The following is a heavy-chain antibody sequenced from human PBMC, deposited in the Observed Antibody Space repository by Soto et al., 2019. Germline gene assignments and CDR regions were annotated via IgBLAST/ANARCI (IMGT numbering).Heavy chain of an antibody. CDR2: IYPGDSDT. J-gene: IGHJ3*02. Sequence: GESLKISCKGSGYSFTSYWIGWVRQMPGKGLEWMGIIYPGDSDTRYSPSFQGQVTISADKSISTAYLQWSSLKASDTAMYYCARQDLDYGDYGAFDIWGQGTMVTVSS. CDR3: ARQDLDYGDYGAFDI. D-gene: IGHD4-17*01. CDR1: GYSFTSYW. V-gene: IGHV5-51*01.